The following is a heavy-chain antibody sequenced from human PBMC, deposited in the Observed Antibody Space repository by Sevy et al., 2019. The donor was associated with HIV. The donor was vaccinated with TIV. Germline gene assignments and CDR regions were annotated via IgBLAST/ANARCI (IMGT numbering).Heavy chain of an antibody. V-gene: IGHV6-1*01. Sequence: SQTLSLTCAISGDSVSSNSAAWNWIRQSPSRGLEWLGRTFYRSKWDNDYAVSVKSRITIKPDTSKNQVSLQLNSVTPEDTAIYYCARDGLTYGGMDVWGQGTTVTVSS. CDR1: GDSVSSNSAA. J-gene: IGHJ6*02. CDR2: TFYRSKWDN. CDR3: ARDGLTYGGMDV. D-gene: IGHD1-20*01.